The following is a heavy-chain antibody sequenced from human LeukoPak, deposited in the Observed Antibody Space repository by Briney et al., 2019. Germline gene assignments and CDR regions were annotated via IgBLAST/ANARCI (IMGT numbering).Heavy chain of an antibody. CDR1: GGTFSRYA. CDR3: ARAEWTTVTNYYYYMDV. V-gene: IGHV1-69*06. CDR2: IIPIFGTA. J-gene: IGHJ6*03. Sequence: ASVKVSCKASGGTFSRYAISWVRQAPGQGLEWMGGIIPIFGTANYAQKFQGRVTITADKSTSTAYMELSSLRSEDTAVYYCARAEWTTVTNYYYYMDVWGKGTTVTVSS. D-gene: IGHD4-11*01.